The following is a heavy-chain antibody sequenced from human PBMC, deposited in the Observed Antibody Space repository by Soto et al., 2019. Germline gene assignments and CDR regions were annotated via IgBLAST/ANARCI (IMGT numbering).Heavy chain of an antibody. D-gene: IGHD6-13*01. CDR1: GFTFSSYG. Sequence: VQLVESGGGVVQPGRSLRLSCAASGFTFSSYGMHWVRQAPGKGLEWVAVISYDGSNKYYADSVKGRFTISRDNSKNTLYLQMNSLIAEDTAVYYCANTPASYSSSWYTVLFWGQGTLVTVSS. CDR3: ANTPASYSSSWYTVLF. V-gene: IGHV3-30*18. CDR2: ISYDGSNK. J-gene: IGHJ4*02.